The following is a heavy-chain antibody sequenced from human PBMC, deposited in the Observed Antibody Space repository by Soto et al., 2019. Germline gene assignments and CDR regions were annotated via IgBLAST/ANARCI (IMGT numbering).Heavy chain of an antibody. J-gene: IGHJ6*02. CDR2: ISYDGSNK. V-gene: IGHV3-30-3*01. CDR1: GFTFSSYA. Sequence: SLRLSCAASGFTFSSYAMHWVRQAPGKGLEWVAVISYDGSNKYYADSVKGRFTISRDNSKNTLYLQMNSLRAEDTAVYYCASFYCSSTSCTYGMDVWGQGTTVTVSS. CDR3: ASFYCSSTSCTYGMDV. D-gene: IGHD2-2*01.